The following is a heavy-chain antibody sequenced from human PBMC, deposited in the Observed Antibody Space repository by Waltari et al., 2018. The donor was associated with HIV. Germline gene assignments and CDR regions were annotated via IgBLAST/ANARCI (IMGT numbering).Heavy chain of an antibody. CDR2: IYYRRVT. D-gene: IGHD4-17*01. V-gene: IGHV4-39*01. Sequence: QLQLQESGPGLVKPSETLSLTCTVSGGSISSTFYYWGWIRQSPGRRLDWIGSIYYRRVTYYNPSLKSRYTMSVDTSKTQFSLKLSSVTAADTAVYYCARRGYYGGTPDAFDIWGQGTMVTVSS. CDR1: GGSISSTFYY. CDR3: ARRGYYGGTPDAFDI. J-gene: IGHJ3*02.